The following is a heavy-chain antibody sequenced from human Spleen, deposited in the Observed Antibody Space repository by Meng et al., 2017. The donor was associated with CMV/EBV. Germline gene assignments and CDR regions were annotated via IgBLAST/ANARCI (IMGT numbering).Heavy chain of an antibody. Sequence: KGSGRNFNSDSIIWVRQAPGQGLECMGEIVPLHATPTYAQKFQGRSKITADKSTTTAYMELTGLRSEDTAVYYCAKGTRRGFWGKFDLWGRGTLVTVSS. CDR3: AKGTRRGFWGKFDL. CDR1: GRNFNSDS. CDR2: IVPLHATP. D-gene: IGHD1/OR15-1a*01. J-gene: IGHJ2*01. V-gene: IGHV1-69*08.